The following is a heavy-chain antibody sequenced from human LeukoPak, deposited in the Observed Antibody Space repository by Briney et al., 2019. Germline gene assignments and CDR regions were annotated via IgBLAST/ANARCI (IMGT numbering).Heavy chain of an antibody. V-gene: IGHV3-7*01. D-gene: IGHD3-22*01. CDR1: GFSFSTYW. CDR2: IESNGSDK. J-gene: IGHJ4*02. Sequence: GGSLRPSCAASGFSFSTYWMTWVRQAPGQGLEWVANIESNGSDKYYVDSVKGRFTISRDNAKNSLYLQMHGLRVEDTAVYYCARDYYGSSGYYPHDYWGQGSLVTVP. CDR3: ARDYYGSSGYYPHDY.